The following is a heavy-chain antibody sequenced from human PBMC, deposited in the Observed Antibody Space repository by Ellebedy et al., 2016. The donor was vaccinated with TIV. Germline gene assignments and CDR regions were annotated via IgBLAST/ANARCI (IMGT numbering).Heavy chain of an antibody. D-gene: IGHD3-3*01. Sequence: GESLKISCAAWGFSFSNFWMSWVRQAPGKGLEWVAHIKTDGSETYYVDSVKGRFTISRENANNALFLQMAGLRVDDSAVYYCVGFGVFNLWGQGAPVTVSS. V-gene: IGHV3-7*01. CDR1: GFSFSNFW. CDR2: IKTDGSET. CDR3: VGFGVFNL. J-gene: IGHJ5*02.